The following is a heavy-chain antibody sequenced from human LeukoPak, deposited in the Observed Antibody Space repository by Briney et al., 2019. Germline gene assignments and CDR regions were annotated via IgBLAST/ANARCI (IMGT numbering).Heavy chain of an antibody. V-gene: IGHV4-39*07. CDR3: ARDSGREGGLYY. J-gene: IGHJ4*02. CDR2: IYYGGST. Sequence: SETLSLTCTVSGDSISSSSYYWGWIRQSPGKGLEWIGSIYYGGSTYYNPSLKSRVTISVDTSKNQFSLKLSSVTAADTAVYYCARDSGREGGLYYWGQGTLVTVSS. CDR1: GDSISSSSYY. D-gene: IGHD3-16*01.